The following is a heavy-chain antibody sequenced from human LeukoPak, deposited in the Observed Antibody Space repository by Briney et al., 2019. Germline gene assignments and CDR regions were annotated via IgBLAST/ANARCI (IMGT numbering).Heavy chain of an antibody. Sequence: GGSLRLSCAASGFTFSDYWMTWVRQAPGKGLEWVANIKTDGSDKSYVDSAKGRFTISRDNAKNSLYLQMNSLRAEDTAVYYCAREANLLWFGEGGFDYWGQGTLVTVSS. CDR1: GFTFSDYW. J-gene: IGHJ4*02. V-gene: IGHV3-7*01. CDR3: AREANLLWFGEGGFDY. D-gene: IGHD3-10*01. CDR2: IKTDGSDK.